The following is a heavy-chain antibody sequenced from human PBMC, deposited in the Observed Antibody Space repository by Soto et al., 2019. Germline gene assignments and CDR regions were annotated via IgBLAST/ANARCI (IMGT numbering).Heavy chain of an antibody. CDR1: GDSIKNYY. J-gene: IGHJ4*02. D-gene: IGHD1-26*01. CDR3: ARGIVGATFDY. CDR2: IYYSGST. Sequence: SETLSLTCTVSGDSIKNYYWNWIRQSPGKGLEWIGYIYYSGSTYYNPSLKSRVTISVDTSKNQFSLKLSSVTAADTAVYYCARGIVGATFDYWGQGTLVTVSS. V-gene: IGHV4-59*08.